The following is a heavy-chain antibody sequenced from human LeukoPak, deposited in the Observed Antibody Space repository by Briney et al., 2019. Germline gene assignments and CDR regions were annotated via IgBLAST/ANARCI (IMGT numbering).Heavy chain of an antibody. CDR2: INPNSGGT. J-gene: IGHJ5*02. CDR3: ARDRTMVRGVIGS. D-gene: IGHD3-10*01. V-gene: IGHV1-2*06. CDR1: GYTFTGCY. Sequence: ASVKVSCKASGYTFTGCYMHWVRQAPGQGLEWMGRINPNSGGTNYAQKFQGRVTMTRDTSISTAYMELSRLRSDDTAVYYCARDRTMVRGVIGSWGQGTLVTVSS.